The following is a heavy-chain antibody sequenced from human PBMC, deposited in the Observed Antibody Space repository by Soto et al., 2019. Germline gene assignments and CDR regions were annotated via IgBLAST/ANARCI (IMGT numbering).Heavy chain of an antibody. CDR3: AIERGDHTYYGLDV. CDR1: GGSFSDYH. V-gene: IGHV4-34*01. D-gene: IGHD4-17*01. Sequence: QVQLQQWGAGLLKPSETLSLTCAVSGGSFSDYHWSWIRQPPGKGLEWIGEINHSGGTNYNPSLKSRVTISVDTSKNQFSLRLSAVTAADTAVYYCAIERGDHTYYGLDVWDQGTTVTVSS. J-gene: IGHJ6*02. CDR2: INHSGGT.